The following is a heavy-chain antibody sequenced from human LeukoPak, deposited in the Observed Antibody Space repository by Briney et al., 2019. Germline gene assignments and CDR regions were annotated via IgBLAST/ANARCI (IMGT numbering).Heavy chain of an antibody. V-gene: IGHV3-30*18. J-gene: IGHJ4*02. D-gene: IGHD5-18*01. CDR2: ISYDGSNK. CDR1: GFTFSSYG. Sequence: GGSLRLSCAASGFTFSSYGMHWVRQAPGKGLEWVAVISYDGSNKYYADSVKGRFTISRDNSKNTLYLQMNSLRAEDTAVYYCAKAPDSYGYYYFDYWGQGTLVTVSS. CDR3: AKAPDSYGYYYFDY.